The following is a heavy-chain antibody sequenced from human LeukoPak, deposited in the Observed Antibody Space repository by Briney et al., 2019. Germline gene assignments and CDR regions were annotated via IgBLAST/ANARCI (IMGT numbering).Heavy chain of an antibody. D-gene: IGHD2-15*01. V-gene: IGHV1-8*01. CDR1: GYTFTSYD. CDR3: ARGRVPYYDCSGGSCYSVRNWFDP. J-gene: IGHJ5*02. CDR2: MNPNSGNT. Sequence: ASVKVSCKASGYTFTSYDMNWVRQATGQGLEWMGWMNPNSGNTGYARKFQGRVTMTRNTSISTAYMELSSLRSEDTAVYYCARGRVPYYDCSGGSCYSVRNWFDPWGQGTLVTVSS.